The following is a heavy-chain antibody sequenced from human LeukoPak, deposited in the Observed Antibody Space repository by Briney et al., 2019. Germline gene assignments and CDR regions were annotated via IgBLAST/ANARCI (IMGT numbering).Heavy chain of an antibody. D-gene: IGHD3-22*01. CDR2: IYSGGST. J-gene: IGHJ4*02. CDR1: GFSFDDYG. V-gene: IGHV3-66*04. CDR3: ARHDSGYYYFDY. Sequence: GGSLRLSCAASGFSFDDYGLTWVRQAPGKGLEWVSVIYSGGSTYYADSVKGRFTISRDNSKNTLYLQMNSLRAEDTAVYYCARHDSGYYYFDYWGQGTLVTVSS.